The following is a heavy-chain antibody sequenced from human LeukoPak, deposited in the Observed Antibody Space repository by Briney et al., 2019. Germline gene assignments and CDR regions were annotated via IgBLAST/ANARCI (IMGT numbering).Heavy chain of an antibody. CDR1: GFTFSSYS. D-gene: IGHD2-15*01. J-gene: IGHJ5*02. CDR2: ISSSSSYI. Sequence: GGSLRLSCAASGFTFSSYSMNWVRQAPGKGLEWVSSISSSSSYIYYADSVKGRFTISRDNAKNSLYLQMNSLRAEDTAVYYCAGDRIVVVVAAIREGFDPWGQGTLVTVSS. V-gene: IGHV3-21*01. CDR3: AGDRIVVVVAAIREGFDP.